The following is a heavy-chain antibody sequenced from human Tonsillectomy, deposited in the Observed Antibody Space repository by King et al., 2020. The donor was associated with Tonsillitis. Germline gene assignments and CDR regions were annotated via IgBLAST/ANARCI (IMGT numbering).Heavy chain of an antibody. V-gene: IGHV3-11*01. D-gene: IGHD3-3*01. CDR2: IMSIGSTI. CDR1: GLTFIDYY. CDR3: ARGPLGEELEWLLWGYFDY. Sequence: VQLVESGGGLVKPGGSLRLSCAASGLTFIDYYLSWIRQAPGKGLEWVSSIMSIGSTIYFADSVKGRFTISRDNAKNSLYLQMNSLRAEDTAVYYCARGPLGEELEWLLWGYFDYWGQGTLVTVSS. J-gene: IGHJ4*02.